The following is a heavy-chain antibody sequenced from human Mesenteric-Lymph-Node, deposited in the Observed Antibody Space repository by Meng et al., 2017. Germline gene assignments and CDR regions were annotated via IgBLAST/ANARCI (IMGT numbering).Heavy chain of an antibody. J-gene: IGHJ4*01. CDR2: IYYSGST. CDR1: GGSISSGGHS. Sequence: QVQLQESGPGLVKPSQTLPLTCTVSGGSISSGGHSWSWIRQHPGKGLEWIAYIYYSGSTYYNPSLKSRVILSVDTSKNQFSLKLSSVTAADTAVYYCARVDSSGYFLDYWGQGTLVTVSS. CDR3: ARVDSSGYFLDY. V-gene: IGHV4-31*03. D-gene: IGHD3-22*01.